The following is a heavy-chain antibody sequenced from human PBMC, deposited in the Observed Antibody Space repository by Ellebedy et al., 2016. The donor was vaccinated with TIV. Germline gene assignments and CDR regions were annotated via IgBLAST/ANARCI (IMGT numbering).Heavy chain of an antibody. J-gene: IGHJ4*02. Sequence: GGSLRLSCVASGFSLSTYGMHWVRQVPGKGLVWVSRISPDGRTTSYVDSVEGRFTISRDNAKNTLYLQMSGLRADDTAVYYCARGNEITDPFDYWGQGALVTVSS. CDR3: ARGNEITDPFDY. CDR2: ISPDGRTT. CDR1: GFSLSTYG. V-gene: IGHV3-74*01. D-gene: IGHD1-20*01.